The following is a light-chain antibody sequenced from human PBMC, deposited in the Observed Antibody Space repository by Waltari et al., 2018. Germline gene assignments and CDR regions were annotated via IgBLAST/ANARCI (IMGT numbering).Light chain of an antibody. CDR2: WAS. CDR3: QQYYSTPPT. Sequence: DIVMTQSPDSLAVSLGERAHINCQSSPNVLYSSNNTNYLAWYQQKPGQPPNLLVYWASTRESGVPERFSGSGSGTDFTLTISSLQAEDVAIYYCQQYYSTPPTFGEGTKVEIK. CDR1: PNVLYSSNNTNY. V-gene: IGKV4-1*01. J-gene: IGKJ1*01.